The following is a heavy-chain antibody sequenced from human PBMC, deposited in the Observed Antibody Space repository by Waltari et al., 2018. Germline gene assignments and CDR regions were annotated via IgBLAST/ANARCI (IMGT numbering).Heavy chain of an antibody. Sequence: QVQLVQSGAEVKKPGASVKVSCKASGSTFTGYYMHWVRQAPGQGLEWMGWINPNRGGTNYAQKFQGWVTMTRDTSISTAYMELSRLRSDDTAVYYCARDKRDSSGYYYYYYGMDVWGQGTTVTVSS. CDR3: ARDKRDSSGYYYYYYGMDV. CDR2: INPNRGGT. D-gene: IGHD3-22*01. J-gene: IGHJ6*02. CDR1: GSTFTGYY. V-gene: IGHV1-2*04.